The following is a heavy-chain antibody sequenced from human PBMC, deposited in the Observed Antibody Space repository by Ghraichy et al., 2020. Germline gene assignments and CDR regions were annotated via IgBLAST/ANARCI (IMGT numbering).Heavy chain of an antibody. D-gene: IGHD5-12*01. V-gene: IGHV4-59*01. CDR1: GGSISSYY. CDR3: ARSRYSGYDGFDY. Sequence: GSLRLSCTVSGGSISSYYWSWIRQPPWKGLEWIGYIYYSGSTNYNPSLKSRVSISVDTSRNQFSLKLSSVTAADTAVYYCARSRYSGYDGFDYWGQGTLVTVSS. J-gene: IGHJ4*02. CDR2: IYYSGST.